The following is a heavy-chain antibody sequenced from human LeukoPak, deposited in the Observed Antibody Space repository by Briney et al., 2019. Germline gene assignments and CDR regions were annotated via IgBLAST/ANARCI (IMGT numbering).Heavy chain of an antibody. CDR1: GGSISSYY. CDR3: ARATFYDFWIDY. Sequence: SETLSLTCTVSGGSISSYYWSWIRQPPGKGLEWIGYIYYSGSTNYNPSLKSRVTISVDTSKNQFSLKLISVTAADTAVYYCARATFYDFWIDYWGQGTLVTVSS. J-gene: IGHJ4*02. D-gene: IGHD3-3*01. V-gene: IGHV4-59*08. CDR2: IYYSGST.